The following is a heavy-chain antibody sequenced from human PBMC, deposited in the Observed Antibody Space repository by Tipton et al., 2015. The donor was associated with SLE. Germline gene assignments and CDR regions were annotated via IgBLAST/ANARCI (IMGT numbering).Heavy chain of an antibody. V-gene: IGHV3-21*01. CDR3: ARDLAGTNSLPNYYFDY. D-gene: IGHD4-17*01. CDR1: GFTFSSYS. Sequence: GSLRLSCAASGFTFSSYSMNWVRQAPGKGLEWVSSISSSSSYIYYADSVKGRFTISRDNAKNSLYLQMNSLRAEDTAVYYCARDLAGTNSLPNYYFDYWGQGTLVTVPS. J-gene: IGHJ4*02. CDR2: ISSSSSYI.